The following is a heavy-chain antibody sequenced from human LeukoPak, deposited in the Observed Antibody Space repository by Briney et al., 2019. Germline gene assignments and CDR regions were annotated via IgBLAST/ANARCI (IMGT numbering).Heavy chain of an antibody. V-gene: IGHV1-18*01. CDR2: ISAYNGDT. J-gene: IGHJ4*02. CDR3: ARDPLGYCSGGSCSNFDY. CDR1: GYTFTSYG. D-gene: IGHD2-15*01. Sequence: ASVKVSCKAPGYTFTSYGISWVRQAPGQGLEWVGWISAYNGDTTYALKLQGRVTMTTDTSTSTAYMELRSLRSDDTAVYYCARDPLGYCSGGSCSNFDYWGQGTLVTVSS.